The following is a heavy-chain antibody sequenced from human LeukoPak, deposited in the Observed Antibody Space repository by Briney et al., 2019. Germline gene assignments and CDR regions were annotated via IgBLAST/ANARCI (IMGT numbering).Heavy chain of an antibody. J-gene: IGHJ6*03. CDR3: ARQGAAGKYYYYYMDV. CDR2: IYPGDSDT. Sequence: GESLKISCKGSGYSFTSYWIGWVRQMPGKGLEWMGIIYPGDSDTIYGPSFQGQVTISADKSINTAYLEWSSLKASDTAIYYCARQGAAGKYYYYYMDVWGKGTTVTVSS. V-gene: IGHV5-51*01. CDR1: GYSFTSYW. D-gene: IGHD6-13*01.